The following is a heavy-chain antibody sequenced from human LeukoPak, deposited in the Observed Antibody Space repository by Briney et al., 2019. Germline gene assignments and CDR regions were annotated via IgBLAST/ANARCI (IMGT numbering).Heavy chain of an antibody. Sequence: SETLSLTCIVSGDYMRTYYWSLIRQSAGKGLEWIGRIYTSGGAKYSSSLKSRVTISVDETKNQVSLRLTSVTASDTAVYYCATELQLRVWGQGTLVTVSS. V-gene: IGHV4-4*07. J-gene: IGHJ4*02. CDR2: IYTSGGA. CDR3: ATELQLRV. CDR1: GDYMRTYY. D-gene: IGHD1-7*01.